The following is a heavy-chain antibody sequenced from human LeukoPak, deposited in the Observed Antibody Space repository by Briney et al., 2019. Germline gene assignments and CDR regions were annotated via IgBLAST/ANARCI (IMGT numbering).Heavy chain of an antibody. Sequence: GGSLRLSCAASGFTFSDYYMSWIRQAPGKGLEWVSYISSSGSSIYYADSVKGRFTISRDNAKSSLYLQMNSLRAEDTAVYYCAKGGSSSWDYFDYWGQGTLVTVSS. D-gene: IGHD6-13*01. CDR2: ISSSGSSI. J-gene: IGHJ4*02. CDR3: AKGGSSSWDYFDY. CDR1: GFTFSDYY. V-gene: IGHV3-11*01.